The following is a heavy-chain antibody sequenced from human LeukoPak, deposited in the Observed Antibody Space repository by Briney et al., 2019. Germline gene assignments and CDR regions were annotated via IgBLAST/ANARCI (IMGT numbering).Heavy chain of an antibody. Sequence: ASVKVSCKASGYTFTCYYMHGVRQAPGQGLAWMGCINPNSGGTNYAQKFQGRVTMTRDTSISTAYMELSRLRSEDTAAYYCARDGSSNGLGENWFDPWGQGTLVTVSS. D-gene: IGHD3-10*01. CDR3: ARDGSSNGLGENWFDP. V-gene: IGHV1-2*02. J-gene: IGHJ5*02. CDR2: INPNSGGT. CDR1: GYTFTCYY.